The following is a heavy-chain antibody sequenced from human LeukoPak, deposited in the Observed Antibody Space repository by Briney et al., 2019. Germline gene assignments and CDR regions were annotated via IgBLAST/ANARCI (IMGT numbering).Heavy chain of an antibody. Sequence: ASVKVSCKASGYTFTGYYIHWVRQAPGQGLEWMGWISAYNGNTNYAQKLQGRVTMTTDTSTSTAYMELRSLRSDDTAVYYCARGNPGIAVAGTLGYWGQGTLVTVSS. J-gene: IGHJ4*02. CDR1: GYTFTGYY. CDR3: ARGNPGIAVAGTLGY. V-gene: IGHV1-18*04. D-gene: IGHD6-19*01. CDR2: ISAYNGNT.